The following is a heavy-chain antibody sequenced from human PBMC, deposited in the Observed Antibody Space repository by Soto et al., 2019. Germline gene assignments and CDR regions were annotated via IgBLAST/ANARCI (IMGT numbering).Heavy chain of an antibody. CDR1: GFIFSSYG. D-gene: IGHD4-4*01. J-gene: IGHJ4*02. Sequence: GGSLRLSCAASGFIFSSYGMHWVRQAPGKGLEWVALIWSDGSNKYYADSVKGRFTISRDNSKNTLDLQMNSLRADDSAVYYCARWDDYTNYDYWGQGTLVTVSS. CDR2: IWSDGSNK. V-gene: IGHV3-33*01. CDR3: ARWDDYTNYDY.